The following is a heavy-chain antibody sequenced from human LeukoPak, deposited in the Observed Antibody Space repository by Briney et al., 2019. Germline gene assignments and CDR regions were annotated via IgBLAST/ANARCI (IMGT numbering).Heavy chain of an antibody. CDR3: ARGLRLRRVPAARGDYYFDY. CDR2: MNPNSGNT. D-gene: IGHD2-2*01. V-gene: IGHV1-8*01. CDR1: GYTFTSYD. J-gene: IGHJ4*02. Sequence: ASVKVSCKASGYTFTSYDINWVRRATGQGLEWMGWMNPNSGNTGYAQKFQGRVTMTRNTSISTAYMELSSLRSEDTAVYYCARGLRLRRVPAARGDYYFDYWGQGTLVTVSS.